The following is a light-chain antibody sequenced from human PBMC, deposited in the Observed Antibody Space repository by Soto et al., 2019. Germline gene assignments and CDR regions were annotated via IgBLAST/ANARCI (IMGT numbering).Light chain of an antibody. Sequence: DMQLTQSPSFLSASVGDRVTITCRASQGISSYLAWYQQPPGKAPKLLIYGASTLQRGVSSRFSGSGSGTEFTLTISSLQPEDFATYYCQHLNTYPRTFGQGTKLEVK. V-gene: IGKV1-9*01. CDR1: QGISSY. CDR3: QHLNTYPRT. CDR2: GAS. J-gene: IGKJ2*01.